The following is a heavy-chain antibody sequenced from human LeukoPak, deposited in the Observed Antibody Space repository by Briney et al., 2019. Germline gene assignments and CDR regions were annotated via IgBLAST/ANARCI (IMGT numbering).Heavy chain of an antibody. Sequence: PSETLSLTCTVSGGSISSTSYYWGWIRQPPGKGLEWIGSIYYGGTTYYNPSLKSRVTISVDTSKNRFSLKLSSVTAADTAVYYCARHTGGSSSSFDYWGQGTLVTVSS. D-gene: IGHD6-6*01. CDR2: IYYGGTT. V-gene: IGHV4-39*01. CDR3: ARHTGGSSSSFDY. CDR1: GGSISSTSYY. J-gene: IGHJ4*02.